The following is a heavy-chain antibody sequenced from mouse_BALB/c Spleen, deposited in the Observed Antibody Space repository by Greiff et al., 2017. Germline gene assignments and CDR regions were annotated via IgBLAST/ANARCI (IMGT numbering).Heavy chain of an antibody. V-gene: IGHV14-4*02. D-gene: IGHD2-2*01. CDR1: GFNIKDYY. CDR2: IDPENGDT. J-gene: IGHJ4*01. Sequence: VQLQQSGAELVRSGASVKLSCTASGFNIKDYYMPWVKQRPEQGLEWIGWIDPENGDTEYAPKFQGKATMTADTSSNTAYLQLSSLTSEDTAVYYCNFYGYDRLYAMDYWGQGTSVTVSS. CDR3: NFYGYDRLYAMDY.